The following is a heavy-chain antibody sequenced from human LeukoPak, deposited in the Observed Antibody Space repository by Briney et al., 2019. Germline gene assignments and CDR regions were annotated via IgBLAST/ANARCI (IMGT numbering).Heavy chain of an antibody. D-gene: IGHD1-26*01. V-gene: IGHV4-31*03. CDR2: IYYSGST. CDR3: ARGAQVGATFDY. CDR1: GGSISSGGYY. Sequence: SQTLSLTCTVSGGSISSGGYYWSWIRQHPGKGLEWIGYIYYSGSTYYNPSLKSRVTISVDRSKNQFSLKLSSMTAADTAVYYCARGAQVGATFDYWGQGTLVTVSS. J-gene: IGHJ4*02.